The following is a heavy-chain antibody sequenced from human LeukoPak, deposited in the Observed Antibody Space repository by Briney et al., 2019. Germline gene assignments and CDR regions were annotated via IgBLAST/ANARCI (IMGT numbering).Heavy chain of an antibody. CDR2: IIPILGIA. D-gene: IGHD3-22*01. CDR1: GGTFSSYT. V-gene: IGHV1-69*02. J-gene: IGHJ3*02. CDR3: ARALPGRITMIVVGGGAFDI. Sequence: ASVKVSCKASGGTFSSYTISWVPQAPGQGLEWMGRIIPILGIANYAQKFQGRVTITADKSTSTAYMELSSLRSEDTAVYYCARALPGRITMIVVGGGAFDIWGQGTMVTVSS.